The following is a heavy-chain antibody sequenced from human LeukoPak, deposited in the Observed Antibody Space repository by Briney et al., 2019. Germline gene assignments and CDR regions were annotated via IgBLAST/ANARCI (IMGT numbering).Heavy chain of an antibody. CDR1: GFTFSSYS. CDR2: ISSSSSYI. D-gene: IGHD1-26*01. CDR3: AKKFLGEFHY. Sequence: GGSLRLSCAASGFTFSSYSMNWVRQAPGKGLEWVSSISSSSSYIYYADSVKGRFTISRDNSKNTLYLQMNSLRAEDTAVYYCAKKFLGEFHYWGQGTLVTVSS. J-gene: IGHJ4*02. V-gene: IGHV3-21*01.